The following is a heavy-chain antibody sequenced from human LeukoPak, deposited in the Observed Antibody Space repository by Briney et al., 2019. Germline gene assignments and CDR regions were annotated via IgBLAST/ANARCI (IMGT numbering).Heavy chain of an antibody. CDR2: ISGSGGST. Sequence: GGSLRLSCAASGFTFSSYAMSWVRQAPGKGLEWVSAISGSGGSTYYAGSVKGRFTISRDNSKNTLYLQMNSLRAEDTAVYYCAKPRLRYFDWLSATSFDYWGQGTLVTVSS. CDR1: GFTFSSYA. V-gene: IGHV3-23*01. D-gene: IGHD3-9*01. J-gene: IGHJ4*02. CDR3: AKPRLRYFDWLSATSFDY.